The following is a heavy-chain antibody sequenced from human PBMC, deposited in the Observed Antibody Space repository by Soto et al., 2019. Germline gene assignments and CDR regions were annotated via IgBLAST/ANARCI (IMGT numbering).Heavy chain of an antibody. V-gene: IGHV3-15*07. CDR3: TTEFKFRYGGTDY. CDR1: GFTFSNAW. Sequence: GGSLRLSCAASGFTFSNAWMNWVRQAPGKGLEWVGRIKSKTDGGTTDYAAPVKGRFTISRDDSKNTLYLQMNSLKTEDTAVYYCTTEFKFRYGGTDYWGQGTLVTVSS. CDR2: IKSKTDGGTT. D-gene: IGHD2-15*01. J-gene: IGHJ4*02.